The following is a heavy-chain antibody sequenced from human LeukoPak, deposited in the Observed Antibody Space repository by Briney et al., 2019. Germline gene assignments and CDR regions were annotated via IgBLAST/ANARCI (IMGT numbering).Heavy chain of an antibody. CDR2: IFYGGST. Sequence: PSETLSLTCTVSGGSISSNSYYWGWIRQPPGKGLEWIGSIFYGGSTYSNPSLKRRVTISVDTSKNQFSLILTSVTAADTAVYYCARGQEDSNSHYYYYMDVWGKGTTVTVSS. CDR3: ARGQEDSNSHYYYYMDV. CDR1: GGSISSNSYY. D-gene: IGHD4-11*01. J-gene: IGHJ6*03. V-gene: IGHV4-39*07.